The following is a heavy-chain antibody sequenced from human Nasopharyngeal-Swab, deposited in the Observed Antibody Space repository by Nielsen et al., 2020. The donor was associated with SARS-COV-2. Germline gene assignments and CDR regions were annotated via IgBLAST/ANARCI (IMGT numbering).Heavy chain of an antibody. D-gene: IGHD6-19*01. J-gene: IGHJ6*03. CDR2: IYYSGST. V-gene: IGHV4-59*01. CDR1: GGSISSYY. Sequence: SETLSLTCTVSGGSISSYYWSWIRQPPGKGLEWIGYIYYSGSTNYNPSLKSRVTISVDTSKNQFSLKLSSVTAADTAVYHCARDGYSSGWYGRDYYYYMDVWGKGTTVTVSS. CDR3: ARDGYSSGWYGRDYYYYMDV.